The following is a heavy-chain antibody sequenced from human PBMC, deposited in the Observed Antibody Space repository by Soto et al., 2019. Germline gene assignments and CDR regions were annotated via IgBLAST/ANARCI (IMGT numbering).Heavy chain of an antibody. Sequence: SVKVSCKASGGTFSSYAISWVRQAPGQGLEWMGGIIPIFGTANYAQKFQGRVTITADESTSTAYMELRSLRSDDTAVYYCARDLGAIYDILTGYGMDVWGQGTTVTVSS. CDR3: ARDLGAIYDILTGYGMDV. D-gene: IGHD3-9*01. J-gene: IGHJ6*02. CDR2: IIPIFGTA. V-gene: IGHV1-69*13. CDR1: GGTFSSYA.